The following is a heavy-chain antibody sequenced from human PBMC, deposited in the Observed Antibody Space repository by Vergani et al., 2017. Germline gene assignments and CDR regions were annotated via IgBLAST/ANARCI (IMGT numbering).Heavy chain of an antibody. J-gene: IGHJ5*02. CDR1: GYTFTSYY. V-gene: IGHV1-46*03. D-gene: IGHD6-13*01. CDR2: INPSGGST. Sequence: QVQLVQSGAEVKKPGASVKVSCKASGYTFTSYYMHWVRQAPGQGLEWMGIINPSGGSTSYAQKFQGRVTMTRDTSTSTVYMELSSLGSEYTAVYYCARESGIAAAGTGTGFDPWGQGSLVTVSS. CDR3: ARESGIAAAGTGTGFDP.